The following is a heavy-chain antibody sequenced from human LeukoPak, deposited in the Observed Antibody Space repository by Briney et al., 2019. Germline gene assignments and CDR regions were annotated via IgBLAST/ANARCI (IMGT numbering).Heavy chain of an antibody. D-gene: IGHD6-6*01. J-gene: IGHJ4*02. CDR3: ARDKYSSSLLLDY. CDR2: IIPIFGTA. V-gene: IGHV1-69*05. CDR1: GGTFSSYA. Sequence: ASVKVSCKASGGTFSSYAISWVRQAPGQGLEWMGGIIPIFGTANYAQKFQGRVTITTDESTSTAYMELSSLRSEDTAVYYCARDKYSSSLLLDYWGQGTLVTVSS.